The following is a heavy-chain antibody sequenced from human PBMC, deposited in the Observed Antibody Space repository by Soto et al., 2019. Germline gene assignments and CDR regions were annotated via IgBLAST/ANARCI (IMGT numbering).Heavy chain of an antibody. D-gene: IGHD6-13*01. CDR2: IYYSGST. CDR3: VRDVPSSSYFDY. CDR1: GGSISSGGYY. V-gene: IGHV4-31*03. Sequence: SETLSLTCTVSGGSISSGGYYWSWIRQHPGKGLEWIGYIYYSGSTYYNPSLKSRVTISVDTSKNQFSLKLSSVTAADTAVYYCVRDVPSSSYFDYWGQGALVIVSS. J-gene: IGHJ4*02.